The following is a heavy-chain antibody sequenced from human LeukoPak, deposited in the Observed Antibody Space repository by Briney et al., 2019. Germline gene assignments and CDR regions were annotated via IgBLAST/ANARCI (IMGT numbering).Heavy chain of an antibody. D-gene: IGHD6-13*01. V-gene: IGHV3-33*08. CDR1: GFTFSSYG. Sequence: PGGSLRLSCAPSGFTFSSYGMHWVRQAPGKGLEWVAVIWYDGSNKYYADSVKGRFTISRDNSKNTLYLQMNSLRAEDTAVYYCARDLIAAAGTHTYYFDYWGQGTLATVSS. CDR3: ARDLIAAAGTHTYYFDY. J-gene: IGHJ4*02. CDR2: IWYDGSNK.